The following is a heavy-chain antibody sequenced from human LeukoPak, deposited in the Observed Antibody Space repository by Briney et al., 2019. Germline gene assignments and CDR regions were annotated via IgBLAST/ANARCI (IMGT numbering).Heavy chain of an antibody. D-gene: IGHD6-13*01. J-gene: IGHJ3*02. CDR1: GGSFSGYY. V-gene: IGHV4-34*01. CDR3: ARGTGYSSSWYEALDI. CDR2: INHSGST. Sequence: SETLSLTCAVYGGSFSGYYWSWIRQPPGKGLEWIGEINHSGSTNYNPSLKSRVTISVDTSKNQFSLKLSSVTAADTAVYYCARGTGYSSSWYEALDIWGQGTMVTVSS.